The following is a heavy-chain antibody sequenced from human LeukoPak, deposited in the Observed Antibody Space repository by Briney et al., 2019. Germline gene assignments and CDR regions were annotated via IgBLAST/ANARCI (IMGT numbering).Heavy chain of an antibody. D-gene: IGHD4-23*01. CDR1: GYSFTSYW. CDR2: IDPSDSYT. Sequence: GESLKISCKGSGYSFTSYWISWVRQMPGKGLEWMGRIDPSDSYTNYSPSFQGHVTIPADKSISTAYLQWSSLKASDTAMYYCARHLTTVVPNTAFDIWGQGTMVTVSS. CDR3: ARHLTTVVPNTAFDI. V-gene: IGHV5-10-1*01. J-gene: IGHJ3*02.